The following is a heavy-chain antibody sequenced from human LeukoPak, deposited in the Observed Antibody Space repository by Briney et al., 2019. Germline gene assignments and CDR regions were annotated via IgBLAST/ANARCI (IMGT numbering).Heavy chain of an antibody. D-gene: IGHD3-3*01. CDR2: INPSGGST. Sequence: ASVKVSCKASGYTFTSYYMHWVRQAPGQGLEWMGIINPSGGSTSYAQKFQGRVTMTRDTSISTAYMELSRLRSDDTAVYYCARDRYDFWSGYDPFGYWGQGTLVTVSS. CDR3: ARDRYDFWSGYDPFGY. CDR1: GYTFTSYY. V-gene: IGHV1-46*01. J-gene: IGHJ4*02.